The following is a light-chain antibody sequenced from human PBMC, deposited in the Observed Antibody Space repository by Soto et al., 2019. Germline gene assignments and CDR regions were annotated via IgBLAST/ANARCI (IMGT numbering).Light chain of an antibody. Sequence: AIQLTQSPSSLSATVRDRVTNTCRASQGISSAVAWYQQKPGKAPKLLIYDASSLKSGVPSRFSGSGSGTDFTLTISSLQPEDFATYYCQQFNNYPSISFGQGTRLEIK. CDR1: QGISSA. V-gene: IGKV1D-13*01. CDR3: QQFNNYPSIS. CDR2: DAS. J-gene: IGKJ5*01.